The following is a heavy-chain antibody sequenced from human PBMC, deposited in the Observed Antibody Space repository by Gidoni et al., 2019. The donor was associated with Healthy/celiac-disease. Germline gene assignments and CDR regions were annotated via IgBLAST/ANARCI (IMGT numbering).Heavy chain of an antibody. CDR2: ISAYNGNT. Sequence: QVPLVQSGAEVKKPGASVKVSCQASGYTFTSYGISWVRQAPGQGLEWMGWISAYNGNTNYAQKLQGRVTMTTDTSTSTAYMELRSLRSDDTAVYYCARSLNYYDSSGSFDYWGQGTLVTVSS. V-gene: IGHV1-18*01. CDR1: GYTFTSYG. CDR3: ARSLNYYDSSGSFDY. J-gene: IGHJ4*02. D-gene: IGHD3-22*01.